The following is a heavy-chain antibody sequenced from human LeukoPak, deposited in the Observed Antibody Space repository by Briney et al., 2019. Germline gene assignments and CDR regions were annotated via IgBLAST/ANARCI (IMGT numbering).Heavy chain of an antibody. CDR1: GGSFSDYY. CDR3: ARGHDSSGYIDY. J-gene: IGHJ4*02. CDR2: INHSGST. D-gene: IGHD3-22*01. V-gene: IGHV4-34*01. Sequence: SETLSLTCAVYGGSFSDYYWSWIRQPPGKGLEWIGEINHSGSTNYNPSLKSRVTISVDTSKTQFSLKLSSVTAADTAVYYCARGHDSSGYIDYWGQGTLVTVSS.